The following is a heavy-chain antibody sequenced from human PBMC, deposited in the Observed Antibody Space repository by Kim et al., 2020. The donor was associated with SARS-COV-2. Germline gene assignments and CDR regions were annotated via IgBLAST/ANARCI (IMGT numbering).Heavy chain of an antibody. CDR3: ARGGYSGFAFDY. D-gene: IGHD5-12*01. V-gene: IGHV3-33*01. J-gene: IGHJ4*02. Sequence: YYADSVKGRFTISRDNSKNTLYLQMNSLRAEDTAVYYCARGGYSGFAFDYWGQGTLVTVSS.